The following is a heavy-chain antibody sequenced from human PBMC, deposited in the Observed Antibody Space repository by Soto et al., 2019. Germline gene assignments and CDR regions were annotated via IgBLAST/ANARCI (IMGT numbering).Heavy chain of an antibody. J-gene: IGHJ4*02. CDR2: ISAYNGNT. Sequence: QVQLVQSGAEVKKPGASVKVSCKASGYTFTSYGVSWVRQAPGQGLEWMGWISAYNGNTKYAQKLQGRVTMTTDTSTNTAYMDLRSLRSDDTAVYDCARDSPPVDYWGQGTLVTVSS. V-gene: IGHV1-18*01. CDR3: ARDSPPVDY. CDR1: GYTFTSYG.